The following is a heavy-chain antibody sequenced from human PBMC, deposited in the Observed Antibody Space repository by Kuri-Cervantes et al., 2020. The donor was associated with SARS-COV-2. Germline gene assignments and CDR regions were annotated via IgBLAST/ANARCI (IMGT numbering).Heavy chain of an antibody. CDR1: GGSFSGYY. V-gene: IGHV4-34*01. CDR2: IYHSGST. J-gene: IGHJ6*02. CDR3: AKYNWNYHYYGMDV. D-gene: IGHD1-20*01. Sequence: SRAVHGGSFSGYYRSWIRQPPGKGLEWIGSIYHSGSTYYNPSLKSRVTISVDTFKNQFSLKLSSVTAADTAVYYCAKYNWNYHYYGMDVWGQGTTVTVSS.